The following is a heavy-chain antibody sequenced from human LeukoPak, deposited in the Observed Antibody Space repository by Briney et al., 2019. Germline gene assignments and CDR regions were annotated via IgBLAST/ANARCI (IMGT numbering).Heavy chain of an antibody. CDR1: RYTFTGYF. CDR3: ARDNSVGDVAWWFDP. V-gene: IGHV1-2*02. CDR2: INPTTGGT. Sequence: GASVKVSCKASRYTFTGYFMHWVRQAPGQGLEWMGWINPTTGGTNYAQKFQGRVTMTRDTSISTAYMELNSLRSDDTAVYYCARDNSVGDVAWWFDPWGQGTLVTVSS. D-gene: IGHD1-26*01. J-gene: IGHJ5*02.